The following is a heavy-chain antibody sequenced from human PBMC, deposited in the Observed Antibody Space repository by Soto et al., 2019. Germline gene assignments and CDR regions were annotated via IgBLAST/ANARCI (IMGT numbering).Heavy chain of an antibody. V-gene: IGHV4-4*02. CDR1: GGSIRSANW. D-gene: IGHD6-13*01. CDR2: IYHSGST. CDR3: ARALGSSWSFDP. J-gene: IGHJ5*02. Sequence: SETLSLTCAVSGGSIRSANWWSWVRQPPGKGLEWIGEIYHSGSTNYNPSLKGRVAISVDKSKNQSSLKLNSVTAADTAVYYCARALGSSWSFDPWGQGTLVTVSS.